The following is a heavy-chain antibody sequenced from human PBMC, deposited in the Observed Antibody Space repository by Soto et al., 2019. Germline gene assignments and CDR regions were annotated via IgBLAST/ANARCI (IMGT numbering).Heavy chain of an antibody. CDR2: INPSGST. Sequence: TLSLTCAVYGGSFSGYYWSWIRQPPGKGLEWIGEINPSGSTNYNPSLKSRVTISVDTSKNQFSLNLSSVTAADTAVYYCARGRPGRSSGWYNYWGQGTLVTVSS. CDR1: GGSFSGYY. J-gene: IGHJ4*02. D-gene: IGHD6-19*01. CDR3: ARGRPGRSSGWYNY. V-gene: IGHV4-34*01.